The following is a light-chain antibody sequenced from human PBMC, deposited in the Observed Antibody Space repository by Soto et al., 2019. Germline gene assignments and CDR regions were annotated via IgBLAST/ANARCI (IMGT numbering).Light chain of an antibody. J-gene: IGLJ3*02. V-gene: IGLV1-47*01. CDR3: AAWDDSLSAWL. CDR1: SSNIGTNF. CDR2: KNN. Sequence: QSVLTQPPSASGAPGQRVTITCSGSSSNIGTNFVYWYQQLPGTAPKLLIYKNNQWPSGVPDRFSGSKSGTSASLAVTGLRSEDDADDFCAAWDDSLSAWLVGGGTKVTVL.